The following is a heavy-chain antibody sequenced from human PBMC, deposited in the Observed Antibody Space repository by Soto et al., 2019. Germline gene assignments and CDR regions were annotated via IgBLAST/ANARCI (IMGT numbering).Heavy chain of an antibody. CDR2: IYWNDDK. CDR3: AQLRVTATMAYFDH. D-gene: IGHD2-21*02. V-gene: IGHV2-5*01. CDR1: GFSLRSSEVG. J-gene: IGHJ4*01. Sequence: QITLKASGPTLVKPTKHVTLTCTFPGFSLRSSEVGVGWIRQPPGKALEWLVLIYWNDDKPYNPSLKRRLTITKDTSKNQVVLTMPNMDPVHTATYYCAQLRVTATMAYFDHWGHGTLLTVSS.